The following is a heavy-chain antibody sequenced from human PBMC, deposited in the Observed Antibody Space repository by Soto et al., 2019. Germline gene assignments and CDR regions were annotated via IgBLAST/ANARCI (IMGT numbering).Heavy chain of an antibody. CDR3: ARMVRGSTVGYYYYMDV. J-gene: IGHJ6*03. CDR2: ISPYNGDT. D-gene: IGHD3-10*01. V-gene: IGHV1-18*01. Sequence: QVQLVQSGAEVKKPGASVKVSCKTSGYTFTSHGISWVRQAPGQGLEWMGWISPYNGDTNYAQKLQGRVSVTTDSSPRRAYMELRSLRSEDTAVYYCARMVRGSTVGYYYYMDVWGKGTTVTVSS. CDR1: GYTFTSHG.